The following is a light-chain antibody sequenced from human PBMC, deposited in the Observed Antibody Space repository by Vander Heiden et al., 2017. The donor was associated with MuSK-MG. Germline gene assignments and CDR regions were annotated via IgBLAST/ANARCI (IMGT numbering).Light chain of an antibody. J-gene: IGLJ2*01. CDR1: SGSIASNY. V-gene: IGLV6-57*02. Sequence: NFMLTQPHSVSESPGKTVTISCTGRSGSIASNYVQWYQQRPGSAPTTVIYEDNQSPPGFPDRFSGSIDSSSNSASLTISGLKTEDEADYYCQSYDSSNQDVVFGGGTKLTVL. CDR3: QSYDSSNQDVV. CDR2: EDN.